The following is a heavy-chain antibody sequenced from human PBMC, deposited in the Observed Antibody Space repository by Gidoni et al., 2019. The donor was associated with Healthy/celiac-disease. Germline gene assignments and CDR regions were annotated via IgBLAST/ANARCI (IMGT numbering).Heavy chain of an antibody. CDR1: GFTFSSYA. Sequence: EVRLLESGGGLVQQGGSLRLSCAASGFTFSSYAISWVRQAPGKGLDWVSAISGSVGSTYYADSVKGRFTISRDNAKNTLYLQTNSLRAEDTAVYYCAKDLGSSGWCDYWGQGTLVTVSS. J-gene: IGHJ4*02. CDR3: AKDLGSSGWCDY. D-gene: IGHD6-19*01. CDR2: ISGSVGST. V-gene: IGHV3-23*01.